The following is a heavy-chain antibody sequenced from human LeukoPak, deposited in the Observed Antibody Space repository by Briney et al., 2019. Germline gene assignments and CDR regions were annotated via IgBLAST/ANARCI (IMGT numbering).Heavy chain of an antibody. Sequence: ASVKVSCKAFGYSLTNYYVHWVRQAPGQGLEWMGEINPSGGSTSYAQKFQGRITVTRDTYTNTVYMDLSSLRSEDTATYYCARGAPTTHIGARRFDYWGQGSLLTVAS. CDR1: GYSLTNYY. CDR2: INPSGGST. CDR3: ARGAPTTHIGARRFDY. D-gene: IGHD5-12*01. J-gene: IGHJ4*02. V-gene: IGHV1-46*01.